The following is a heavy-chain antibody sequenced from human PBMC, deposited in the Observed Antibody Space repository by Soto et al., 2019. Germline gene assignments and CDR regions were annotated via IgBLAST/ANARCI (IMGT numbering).Heavy chain of an antibody. V-gene: IGHV3-9*01. CDR2: ISWNSDNI. Sequence: EVQLVESGGGLVQPGRSLRLSCAASGFTFDDYAMHWVRQAPGKGLEWVSGISWNSDNIVYADSVKGRFTLSRDNAKNSLHLQMNSLRAEETAVYYCAKDLYRNYGDAFDIWGQGTMVPVSS. CDR3: AKDLYRNYGDAFDI. CDR1: GFTFDDYA. D-gene: IGHD4-4*01. J-gene: IGHJ3*02.